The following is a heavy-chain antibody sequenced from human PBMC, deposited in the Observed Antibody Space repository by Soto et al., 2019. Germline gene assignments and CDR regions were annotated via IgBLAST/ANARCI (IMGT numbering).Heavy chain of an antibody. J-gene: IGHJ5*01. CDR3: ARHTRSGATYEWIDC. CDR2: VHFSGST. Sequence: SETLSLTCTVSGGSFSSFYWSWIRQPPGKGLEWIGNVHFSGSTDYNPSLRSRVSISLDTSKNQFSLTVTSVTAADTAVYYCARHTRSGATYEWIDCWGQGTLVTVSS. CDR1: GGSFSSFY. V-gene: IGHV4-59*08. D-gene: IGHD1-26*01.